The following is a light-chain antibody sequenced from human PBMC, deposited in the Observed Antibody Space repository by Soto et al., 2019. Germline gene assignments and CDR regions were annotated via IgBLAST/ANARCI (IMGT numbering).Light chain of an antibody. Sequence: DIQMTQTPSTLPGSFGDSVTITCRANQNVNRWLAWYQQKPGRAPNLLIFDASTLESGVPSRFSGSGFGAEFTLTISSLQPDDFATYYCQHYHNYPWTFGQGTKVDIK. CDR2: DAS. CDR3: QHYHNYPWT. CDR1: QNVNRW. J-gene: IGKJ1*01. V-gene: IGKV1-5*01.